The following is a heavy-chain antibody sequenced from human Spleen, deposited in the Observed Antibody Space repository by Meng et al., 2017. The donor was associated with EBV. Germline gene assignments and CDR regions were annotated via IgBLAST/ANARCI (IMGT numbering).Heavy chain of an antibody. V-gene: IGHV4-39*07. CDR1: GGSITYSDYY. CDR2: VYYSGNT. D-gene: IGHD4/OR15-4a*01. CDR3: ARDRRTMGSDY. J-gene: IGHJ4*01. Sequence: LPLRESGPGLVKLSETLSLTCTVSGGSITYSDYYWGWIRQPPGKGLEWIGNVYYSGNTNYNPSLKSRVTLSTDTSKNQFSLKLSSLTAADTAVYYCARDRRTMGSDYWGHGILVTVSS.